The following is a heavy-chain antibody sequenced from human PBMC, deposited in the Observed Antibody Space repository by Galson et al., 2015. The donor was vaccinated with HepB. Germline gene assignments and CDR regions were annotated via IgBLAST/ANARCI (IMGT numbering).Heavy chain of an antibody. D-gene: IGHD4-17*01. CDR1: GFTFSDYY. V-gene: IGHV3-11*06. CDR3: ARVAHSDYGDHAHFDY. CDR2: ISGGATYT. Sequence: SLRLSCAASGFTFSDYYMTWIRLAPGKGLEWLSYISGGATYTNYADSVKGRFTISRDNAKNSLYLHMRSLRDDDTAVYYCARVAHSDYGDHAHFDYWGQGTLVTVSS. J-gene: IGHJ4*02.